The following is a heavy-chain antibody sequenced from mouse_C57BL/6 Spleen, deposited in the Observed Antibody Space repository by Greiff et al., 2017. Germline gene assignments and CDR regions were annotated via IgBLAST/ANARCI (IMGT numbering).Heavy chain of an antibody. J-gene: IGHJ2*01. CDR3: TIYDNYYFDY. Sequence: EVKLMESGPGLAKPSQTLSLTCSVTGYSITSDYWDWIRKFPGNKLEYMGYISYSGSTYYNPSLKSRISISRDTSTNQYYLKLTSVTTEDTATSYCTIYDNYYFDYWSQGTTLTVSS. V-gene: IGHV3-8*01. CDR2: ISYSGST. CDR1: GYSITSDY. D-gene: IGHD1-3*01.